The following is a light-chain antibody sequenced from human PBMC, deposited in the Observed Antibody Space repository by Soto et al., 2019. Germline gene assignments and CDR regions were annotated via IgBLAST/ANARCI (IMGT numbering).Light chain of an antibody. CDR2: GAS. CDR3: QQYGSSGT. CDR1: QSVRNNY. J-gene: IGKJ1*01. V-gene: IGKV3-20*01. Sequence: ETVLTQSPGTLSLSPGERATLSCRASQSVRNNYLAWYQQKPGQAPRLLISGASSRAAGIPARFSGSGSGTEFTLTISSLQSEDFAVYYCQQYGSSGTFGQGTKV.